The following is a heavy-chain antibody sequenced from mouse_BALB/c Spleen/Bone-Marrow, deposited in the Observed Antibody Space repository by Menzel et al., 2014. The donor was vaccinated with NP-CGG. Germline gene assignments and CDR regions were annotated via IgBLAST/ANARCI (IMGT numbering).Heavy chain of an antibody. Sequence: EVQLQQSGGCLVQPGGSLKLSCAASGFDFSRYWMSWVRQAPGKGLEWIGEINPDSTTINYTPSLKDKFIMSRDNVKNTLYLQMSKVIAEDTALYYCARPDGNPYAMDYWGQGTSVTVSS. CDR3: ARPDGNPYAMDY. J-gene: IGHJ4*01. V-gene: IGHV4-1*02. CDR2: INPDSTTI. CDR1: GFDFSRYW. D-gene: IGHD2-1*01.